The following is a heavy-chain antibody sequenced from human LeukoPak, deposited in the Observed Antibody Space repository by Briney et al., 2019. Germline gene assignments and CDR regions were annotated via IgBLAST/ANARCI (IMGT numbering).Heavy chain of an antibody. D-gene: IGHD5-12*01. CDR1: GYTFTSYG. V-gene: IGHV1-18*04. Sequence: GASVKVSCKASGYTFTSYGISWVRQAPGQGLEWMGWISAYNGNTNYAQKLQGRVTMTTDTSTSTAYMGLRSLRSDDTAVYYCARDRKDHVDIVEEGFDYWGQGTLVTVSS. CDR3: ARDRKDHVDIVEEGFDY. J-gene: IGHJ4*02. CDR2: ISAYNGNT.